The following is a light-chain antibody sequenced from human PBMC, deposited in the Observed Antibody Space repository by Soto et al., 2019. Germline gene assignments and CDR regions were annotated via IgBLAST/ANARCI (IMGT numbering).Light chain of an antibody. Sequence: DIQMTQSPSTLSASVGDRVTITCLASQSINNYLAWYQQKPGRAPNLLIYDASTLETGVPSRFSGSGSGTEFTLTISSLQSDDFATYYCQQYNTYSWTFGQGTKVDIK. J-gene: IGKJ1*01. CDR2: DAS. CDR3: QQYNTYSWT. V-gene: IGKV1-5*01. CDR1: QSINNY.